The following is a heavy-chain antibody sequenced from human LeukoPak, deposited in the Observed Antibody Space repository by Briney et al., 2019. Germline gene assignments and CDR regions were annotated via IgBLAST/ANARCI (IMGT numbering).Heavy chain of an antibody. J-gene: IGHJ3*02. V-gene: IGHV1-69*06. CDR3: ARDRDIVGATLDAFDI. Sequence: ASVKVSCKASGGTFSSYAISWVRQAPGQGLEWMGGIIPIFGTANYAQKFQGRVTITADKSTSTAYMELSSLRSEDTAVYYCARDRDIVGATLDAFDIWGQGTMVTVSS. D-gene: IGHD1-26*01. CDR2: IIPIFGTA. CDR1: GGTFSSYA.